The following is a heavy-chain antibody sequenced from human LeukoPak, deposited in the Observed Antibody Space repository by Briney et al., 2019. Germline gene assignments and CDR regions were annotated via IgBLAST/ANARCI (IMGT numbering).Heavy chain of an antibody. CDR2: IYYSGST. D-gene: IGHD3-3*01. Sequence: SETLSLTCTVSGGSISSSSYYWGWIRQPPGKGLEWIGSIYYSGSTYYNPSLKSRVTISVDTSKNQFSLKLSSVTAADTAVYYCARDAWLRFLEWSSRGAFDIWGQGTMVTVSS. CDR3: ARDAWLRFLEWSSRGAFDI. CDR1: GGSISSSSYY. V-gene: IGHV4-39*07. J-gene: IGHJ3*02.